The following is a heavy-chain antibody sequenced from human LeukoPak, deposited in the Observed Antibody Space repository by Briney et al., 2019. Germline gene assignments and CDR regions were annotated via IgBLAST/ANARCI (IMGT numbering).Heavy chain of an antibody. Sequence: GGSLRLSCAASGYTFNNYAMNWVRQAPGKGREWVSSISGGGETSYYADSAKGGFTISRDNYQKTLYLQMNSLRAEDTAVYYCARDYADYVGYFFFDYWGQGTLVTVSS. CDR3: ARDYADYVGYFFFDY. J-gene: IGHJ4*02. CDR1: GYTFNNYA. CDR2: ISGGGETS. V-gene: IGHV3-23*01. D-gene: IGHD4-17*01.